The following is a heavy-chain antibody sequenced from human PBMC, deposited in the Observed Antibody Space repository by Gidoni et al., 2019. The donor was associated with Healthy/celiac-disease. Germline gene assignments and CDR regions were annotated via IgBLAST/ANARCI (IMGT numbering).Heavy chain of an antibody. J-gene: IGHJ6*02. CDR2: IHPSGGST. V-gene: IGHV1-46*01. D-gene: IGHD4-17*01. CDR1: GYTFTSYY. Sequence: QVQLVQSGAEVKKPGASVKVSCKASGYTFTSYYMHWVRQAPGHGLEWMGIIHPSGGSTSYEQKFQGRVTMTRDTSTSTVYMELSSLRSEDTAVYYCASAVSDYGFPQYGMDVWGQGTTVTVSS. CDR3: ASAVSDYGFPQYGMDV.